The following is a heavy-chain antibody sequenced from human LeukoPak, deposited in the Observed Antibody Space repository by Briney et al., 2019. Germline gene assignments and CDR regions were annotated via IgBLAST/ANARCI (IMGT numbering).Heavy chain of an antibody. CDR2: ISTYNGHT. CDR3: VRVRVEVRGAFDY. J-gene: IGHJ4*02. D-gene: IGHD3-10*01. CDR1: GYAFTSYG. V-gene: IGHV1-18*01. Sequence: ASVKVSCKASGYAFTSYGISWVRQAPGQGLEWAGWISTYNGHTNYAQNLQGRVTMTTDTSTSTAYMELRSLRADDTAVYYCVRVRVEVRGAFDYWGQGTLVTVSS.